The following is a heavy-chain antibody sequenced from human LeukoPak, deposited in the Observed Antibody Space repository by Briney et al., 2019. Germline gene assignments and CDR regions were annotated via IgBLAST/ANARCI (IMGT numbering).Heavy chain of an antibody. Sequence: GGSLRLSCAASGFTFSSYSMNWVHQAPGKGLEWVSSISSSSSYIYYADSVKGRFTITRDNAKNSLYLQMNSLRAEDTAVYYCARDGDGSGSGYGMDVWGQGTTVTVSS. CDR1: GFTFSSYS. J-gene: IGHJ6*02. V-gene: IGHV3-21*01. CDR2: ISSSSSYI. D-gene: IGHD6-19*01. CDR3: ARDGDGSGSGYGMDV.